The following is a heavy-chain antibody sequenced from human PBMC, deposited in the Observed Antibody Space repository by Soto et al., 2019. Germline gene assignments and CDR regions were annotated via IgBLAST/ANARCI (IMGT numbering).Heavy chain of an antibody. CDR2: ISYDGSNK. Sequence: GGSLRLSCAASGFTFSSYGMHWVRQAPGKGLEWVAVISYDGSNKYYADSVKGRFTISRDNSKNTLYLQMNSLRAEDTAVYYCAKDKQLWLSIASYYYYGMDVWGQGTTVTVSS. D-gene: IGHD5-18*01. CDR1: GFTFSSYG. J-gene: IGHJ6*02. V-gene: IGHV3-30*18. CDR3: AKDKQLWLSIASYYYYGMDV.